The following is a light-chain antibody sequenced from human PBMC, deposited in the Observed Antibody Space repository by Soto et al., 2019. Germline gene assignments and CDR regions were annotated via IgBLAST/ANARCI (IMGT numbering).Light chain of an antibody. Sequence: QSALTQPASVSGSPGQSITISCTGTSSDVGGYNYVSWYQQHPGKAPKLMIYEVSNRPSGVSNRFSGSKSDNTASLTISGLQAEDEADYYCSSFTSRFTFVFGTGTKVTVL. CDR1: SSDVGGYNY. V-gene: IGLV2-14*01. CDR2: EVS. J-gene: IGLJ1*01. CDR3: SSFTSRFTFV.